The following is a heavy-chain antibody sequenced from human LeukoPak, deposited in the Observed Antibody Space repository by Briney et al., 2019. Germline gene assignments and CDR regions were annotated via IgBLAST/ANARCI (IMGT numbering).Heavy chain of an antibody. Sequence: GGFLRLSCAASGFTFSSYAMSWVRQAPGKGLEWVSAISGSGGSTYYADSVKGRFTISRDNSKNTLYLQMNSLRAEDTAVYYCAKTTVVIITPSFFYFDYWGQGTLVTVSS. D-gene: IGHD3-22*01. CDR3: AKTTVVIITPSFFYFDY. V-gene: IGHV3-23*01. CDR2: ISGSGGST. J-gene: IGHJ4*02. CDR1: GFTFSSYA.